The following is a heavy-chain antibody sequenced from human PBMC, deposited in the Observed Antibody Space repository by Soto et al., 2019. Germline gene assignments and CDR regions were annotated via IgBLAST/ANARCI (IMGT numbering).Heavy chain of an antibody. CDR3: ARGREAAAQFYSPHGMDV. J-gene: IGHJ6*01. CDR1: RYTFTGYY. Sequence: AASVKVSCKASRYTFTGYYMHCVRQAPGRGLEWVGLMDPITGGTDYEERLRGRVTMTWDRFINTADMELRGRRSLDTVLYFFARGREAAAQFYSPHGMDVCRKGTTVAVCS. CDR2: MDPITGGT. D-gene: IGHD2-15*01. V-gene: IGHV1-2*02.